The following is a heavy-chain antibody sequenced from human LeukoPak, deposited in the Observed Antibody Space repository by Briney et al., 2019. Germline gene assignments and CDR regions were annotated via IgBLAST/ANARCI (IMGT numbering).Heavy chain of an antibody. J-gene: IGHJ6*02. CDR2: ISAYNGNT. Sequence: ASVKVPCKASGYTFTSYGISWVRQAPGQGLEWMGWISAYNGNTNYAQKLQGRVTMTTDTSTSTAYMELRSLRSDDTAVYYCARDRRITIFGVVIPGYYYYGMDVWGQGTTVTVSS. CDR1: GYTFTSYG. D-gene: IGHD3-3*01. V-gene: IGHV1-18*01. CDR3: ARDRRITIFGVVIPGYYYYGMDV.